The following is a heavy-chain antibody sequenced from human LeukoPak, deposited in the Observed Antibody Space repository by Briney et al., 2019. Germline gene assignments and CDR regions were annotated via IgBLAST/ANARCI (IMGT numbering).Heavy chain of an antibody. CDR2: INHSGST. J-gene: IGHJ6*03. V-gene: IGHV4-34*01. CDR1: GGSFSGYD. Sequence: SETLSLTCAVYGGSFSGYDWSWIRQPPGKGLEWIGEINHSGSTNYNPSLKSRVTTSVDTSKNQFSLKLSSVTAADTAVYYCARYYDFWSYYYMDVWGKGTTVTVSS. D-gene: IGHD3-3*01. CDR3: ARYYDFWSYYYMDV.